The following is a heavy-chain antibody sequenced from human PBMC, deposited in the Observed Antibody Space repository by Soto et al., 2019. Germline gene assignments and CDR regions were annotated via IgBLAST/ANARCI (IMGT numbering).Heavy chain of an antibody. J-gene: IGHJ6*02. CDR3: AKSVVGFYRYGLDV. D-gene: IGHD1-26*01. Sequence: GGSLILSCAASGFTFSSYAMTWVRQAPGKGLEWVSAISGGGGSTYYADSVKGRFTISRDNSKNTLHLQMNSLRAEDTAVYYCAKSVVGFYRYGLDVWGQGTTVTVSS. CDR1: GFTFSSYA. CDR2: ISGGGGST. V-gene: IGHV3-23*01.